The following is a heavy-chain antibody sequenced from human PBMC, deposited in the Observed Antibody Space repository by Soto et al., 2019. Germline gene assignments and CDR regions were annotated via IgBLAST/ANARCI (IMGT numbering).Heavy chain of an antibody. J-gene: IGHJ5*02. V-gene: IGHV1-8*01. Sequence: QVQLLQSGAEVRRPGASVRVSCKASGYTFANYDVSWVRQAAGQGLEWMGWMSPATGMTKTTYLPQLRDRVTMTWDTSLATAYLDVQTLTSDDTAVYYCARGGTAGYDFWSNPRGDGLTSWGQGTLVVVSA. CDR1: GYTFANYD. CDR3: ARGGTAGYDFWSNPRGDGLTS. CDR2: MSPATGMTKT. D-gene: IGHD3-3*01.